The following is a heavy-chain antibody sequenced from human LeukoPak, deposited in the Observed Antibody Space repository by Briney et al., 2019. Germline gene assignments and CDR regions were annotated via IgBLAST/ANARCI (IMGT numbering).Heavy chain of an antibody. V-gene: IGHV1-2*02. CDR2: INPNSGGT. J-gene: IGHJ6*03. CDR1: GYTFTGYY. CDR3: ARDVETYYYYYYYMDV. Sequence: ASVKVSCKASGYTFTGYYMHWVRQAPGQGLEWMGWINPNSGGTNYAQKFQGRVTMTRDTSISTAYMELSRLRSDDTAVYYCARDVETYYYYYYYMDVWGKGTTVTVSS.